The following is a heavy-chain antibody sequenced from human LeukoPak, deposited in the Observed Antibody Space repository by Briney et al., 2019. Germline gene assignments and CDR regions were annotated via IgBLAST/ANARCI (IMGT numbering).Heavy chain of an antibody. V-gene: IGHV3-21*01. J-gene: IGHJ4*02. Sequence: GGSLRLSCAASGFTFSSYSMNWVRQAPGKGLEWVSSISSSSSYIYYADSVKGRFTISRDNAKNSLYLQMNSLRAEDTAVYYCARDKDRKGGNLGYCSGGSCYFDYWGQGTLVTVSS. CDR1: GFTFSSYS. CDR2: ISSSSSYI. D-gene: IGHD2-15*01. CDR3: ARDKDRKGGNLGYCSGGSCYFDY.